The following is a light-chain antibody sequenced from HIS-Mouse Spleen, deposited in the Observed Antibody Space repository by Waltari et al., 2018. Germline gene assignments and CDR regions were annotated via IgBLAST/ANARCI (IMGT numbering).Light chain of an antibody. CDR1: QSISSW. CDR3: QQYNSYSRP. V-gene: IGKV1-5*03. CDR2: KAS. J-gene: IGKJ1*01. Sequence: DIQMTQSPSTLSASVRDRFTITCRASQSISSWLSWYQQKPGKAPKLLIYKASSLESGVPSRFSGSGSGTEFTLTISSLQPDDFATYYCQQYNSYSRPFGQGTKVEIK.